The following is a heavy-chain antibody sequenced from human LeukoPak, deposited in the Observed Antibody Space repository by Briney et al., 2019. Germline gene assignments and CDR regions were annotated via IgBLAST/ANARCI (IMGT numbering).Heavy chain of an antibody. CDR1: GGSISSYY. Sequence: SETLSLTCTVSGGSISSYYWSWIRQPAGKGLEWIGRIYTSGSTNYNPSLKSRVTISVDTSKNQFSLKLSSVTVADTAVYYCAREWELWWFDPWGQGTMVTVPS. D-gene: IGHD1-26*01. J-gene: IGHJ3*01. CDR2: IYTSGST. V-gene: IGHV4-4*07. CDR3: AREWELWWFDP.